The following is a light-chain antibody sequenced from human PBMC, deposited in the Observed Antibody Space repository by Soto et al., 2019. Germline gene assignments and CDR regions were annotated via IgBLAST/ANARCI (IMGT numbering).Light chain of an antibody. CDR1: SSDVGSYNL. V-gene: IGLV2-14*02. J-gene: IGLJ1*01. Sequence: QSVLTQPAFVSGSPGQSITISCTGTSSDVGSYNLVSWYQQHPGKAPKLMIYEVSKRPSGVSNRFSGSKSGNTASLTISGLQTEDEADYYCDSYTTSSTYVFGTGTKVTVL. CDR3: DSYTTSSTYV. CDR2: EVS.